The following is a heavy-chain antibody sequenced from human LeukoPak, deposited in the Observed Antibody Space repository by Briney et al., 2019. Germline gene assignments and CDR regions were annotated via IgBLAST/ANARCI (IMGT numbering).Heavy chain of an antibody. V-gene: IGHV4-4*02. D-gene: IGHD3-16*01. J-gene: IGHJ4*02. Sequence: SGTLSLTCAVSGGSISSSNWWSWVRQPPGKGLEWIGEIYHSGSTNYNPSLKSRVTISVDTSKNQFSLKLSSVTAADTAVYYCARLAQGGFTYYFDYWGQGTLVTVSS. CDR1: GGSISSSNW. CDR2: IYHSGST. CDR3: ARLAQGGFTYYFDY.